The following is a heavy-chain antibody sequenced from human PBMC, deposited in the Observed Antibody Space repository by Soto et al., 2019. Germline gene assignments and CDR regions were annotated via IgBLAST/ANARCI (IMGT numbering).Heavy chain of an antibody. CDR2: IYPGDSDT. J-gene: IGHJ4*02. CDR1: GYSFTSYW. Sequence: PGESLKISCKGSGYSFTSYWIGWVRQMPGKGLEWMGIIYPGDSDTRYSPSFQGQATISADKSISTAYLQWSSLKASDTAMYYCARGGVDYYDSSGSFDYWGQGTLVTVSS. CDR3: ARGGVDYYDSSGSFDY. V-gene: IGHV5-51*01. D-gene: IGHD3-22*01.